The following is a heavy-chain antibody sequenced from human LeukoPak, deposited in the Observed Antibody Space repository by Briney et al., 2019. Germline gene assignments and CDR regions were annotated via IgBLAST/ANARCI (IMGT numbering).Heavy chain of an antibody. CDR1: GYIFTSYH. CDR3: TRDRTHYYESSGYYSRWEY. CDR2: INPSGGST. D-gene: IGHD3-22*01. J-gene: IGHJ4*02. Sequence: ASVKVSCKASGYIFTSYHMHWVRQASGQGLEWMGIINPSGGSTRYAQKFQGRVTMTRDKSTSTVYMELRNLRSEDTAVYYCTRDRTHYYESSGYYSRWEYWGQGTLVTVCS. V-gene: IGHV1-46*01.